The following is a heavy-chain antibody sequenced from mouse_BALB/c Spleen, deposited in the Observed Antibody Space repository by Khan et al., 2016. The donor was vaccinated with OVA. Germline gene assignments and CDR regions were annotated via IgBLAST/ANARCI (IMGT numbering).Heavy chain of an antibody. CDR3: ARLAYYYNSEGFAY. CDR2: INTGGAYT. D-gene: IGHD1-1*02. Sequence: EVKLEESGGDFVRPGGSLKLSCAASGFIFSTYGMSCVRQTPDKRLEWVATINTGGAYTYYPDSVKGRFTISRDNAKNTLYLQLSSLKSEDTAIYYCARLAYYYNSEGFAYWGQGTLVTVSA. J-gene: IGHJ3*01. CDR1: GFIFSTYG. V-gene: IGHV5-6*02.